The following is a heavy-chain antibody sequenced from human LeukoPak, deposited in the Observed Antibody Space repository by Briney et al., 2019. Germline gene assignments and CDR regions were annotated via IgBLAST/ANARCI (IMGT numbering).Heavy chain of an antibody. CDR3: TRDIIRGWYYFDF. Sequence: PGRSLRLSCTASGFTFGDYAMSWVRQAPGKGLEWVGFIRSKAYGGATEYAASVKGRFTISRDDSKSIAYLQMNSLKTEDTAVYYCTRDIIRGWYYFDFWGQGTLVTVSS. V-gene: IGHV3-49*04. D-gene: IGHD6-19*01. CDR1: GFTFGDYA. J-gene: IGHJ4*02. CDR2: IRSKAYGGAT.